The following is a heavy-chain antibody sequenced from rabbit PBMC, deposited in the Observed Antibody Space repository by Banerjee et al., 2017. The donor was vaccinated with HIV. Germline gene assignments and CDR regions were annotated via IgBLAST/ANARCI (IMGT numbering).Heavy chain of an antibody. V-gene: IGHV1S45*01. CDR2: IVSGDST. D-gene: IGHD8-1*01. CDR1: GFSFSDKYV. Sequence: QEQLEESGGDLVQPGGSLTLPCTASGFSFSDKYVMCWVRQAPGKGLEWIGCIVSGDSTYYERWAKGRFSITKTSSTTVTMQMISLTAADAATYFCARDAINAANGYYFDLWGQGTLVTVS. CDR3: ARDAINAANGYYFDL. J-gene: IGHJ3*01.